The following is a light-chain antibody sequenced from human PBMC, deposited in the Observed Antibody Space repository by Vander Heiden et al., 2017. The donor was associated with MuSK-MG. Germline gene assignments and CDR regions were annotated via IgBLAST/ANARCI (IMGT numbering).Light chain of an antibody. CDR1: QRISSY. V-gene: IGKV1-39*01. Sequence: DIQMTQSPSSLSASVGDRVTITCRASQRISSYLNWYQQKPGKAPKLLIYAASSLQRGVQSRFSGSGSGTDFTLTISSLQPEDFATYYCQQSYSTPSTFGQGTKLEIK. CDR3: QQSYSTPST. CDR2: AAS. J-gene: IGKJ2*01.